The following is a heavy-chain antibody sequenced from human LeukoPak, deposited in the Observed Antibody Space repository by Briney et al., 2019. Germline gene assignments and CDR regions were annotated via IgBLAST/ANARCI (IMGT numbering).Heavy chain of an antibody. J-gene: IGHJ3*02. D-gene: IGHD3-3*01. CDR2: IIPIFGTA. V-gene: IGHV1-69*01. Sequence: SSVKVSCKASGGTFSSHAISWVRQAPGQGLEWMGGIIPIFGTANYAQKFQGRVTITADESTSTAYMELSSLRSEDTAVYYCARMYYDFWSGSGLDIWGQGTMVTVSS. CDR1: GGTFSSHA. CDR3: ARMYYDFWSGSGLDI.